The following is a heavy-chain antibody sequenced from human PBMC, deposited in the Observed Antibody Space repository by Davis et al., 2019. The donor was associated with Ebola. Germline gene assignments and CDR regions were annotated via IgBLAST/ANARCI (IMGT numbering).Heavy chain of an antibody. Sequence: SETLSLTCTVSGYSISSGYYWGWIRQPPGKGLEWIGSIYHSGSTYYNPSLKSRVTISVDTSENQFSLKLNSATAADTAVYYCARPVGVYYHYFDYWGQGTLVTVSS. CDR3: ARPVGVYYHYFDY. D-gene: IGHD1-26*01. CDR1: GYSISSGYY. V-gene: IGHV4-38-2*02. CDR2: IYHSGST. J-gene: IGHJ4*02.